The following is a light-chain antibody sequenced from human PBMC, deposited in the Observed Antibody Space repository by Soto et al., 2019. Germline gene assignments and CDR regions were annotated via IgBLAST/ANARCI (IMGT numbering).Light chain of an antibody. Sequence: GESATLSCTASQSVRSNSLAWYQQKPGQAPRLLMFGASGRATGTPPRFSGRGSGTDFTLTISRLEPEDFAVYYCQQYGTSPLTFGGGTKVDI. CDR3: QQYGTSPLT. CDR2: GAS. CDR1: QSVRSNS. V-gene: IGKV3-20*01. J-gene: IGKJ4*01.